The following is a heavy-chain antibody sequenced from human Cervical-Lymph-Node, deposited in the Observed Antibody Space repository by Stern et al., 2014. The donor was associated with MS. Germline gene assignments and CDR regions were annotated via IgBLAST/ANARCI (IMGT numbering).Heavy chain of an antibody. D-gene: IGHD2-15*01. J-gene: IGHJ3*02. V-gene: IGHV3-74*02. Sequence: EVQLVESGGGLVKPGGSLRLSCATSGFTFSTYWMHWVRQAPGQGLVWVSRVHSEGSSTTYADSVKGRFTISRDNAKNTLYLQMNSLRAEDTAVYYCARGVMVAATYAFDIWGQGTMVTVSS. CDR1: GFTFSTYW. CDR2: VHSEGSST. CDR3: ARGVMVAATYAFDI.